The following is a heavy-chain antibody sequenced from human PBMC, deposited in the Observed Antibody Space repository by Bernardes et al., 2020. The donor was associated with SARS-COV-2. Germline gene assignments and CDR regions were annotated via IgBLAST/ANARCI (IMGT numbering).Heavy chain of an antibody. CDR1: GFSVSDNY. CDR3: AKGGGSSWDFYLDY. D-gene: IGHD6-13*01. CDR2: IYSGVTT. V-gene: IGHV3-66*01. J-gene: IGHJ4*02. Sequence: GGSLRLSCAASGFSVSDNYMNWVRQAPGKGLEWLSVIYSGVTTSSADSVKDRLTISRDNSKNTLYLQMNSLRVEDTAVYFCAKGGGSSWDFYLDYWGQGTLVTVSP.